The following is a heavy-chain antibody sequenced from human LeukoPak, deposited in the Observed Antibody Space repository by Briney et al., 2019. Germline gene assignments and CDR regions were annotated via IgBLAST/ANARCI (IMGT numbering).Heavy chain of an antibody. CDR2: IKQDGTEE. CDR3: ARDPCHGALDY. CDR1: GFTFSSSW. J-gene: IGHJ4*02. Sequence: GGSLRLSCVASGFTFSSSWMSWVRRAPGKGLEWVGNIKQDGTEEYYVDSVRGRFSISKDNAKNSLYLQMNSLRAEDTAVYYCARDPCHGALDYWGQGALVTVSS. D-gene: IGHD2-2*01. V-gene: IGHV3-7*03.